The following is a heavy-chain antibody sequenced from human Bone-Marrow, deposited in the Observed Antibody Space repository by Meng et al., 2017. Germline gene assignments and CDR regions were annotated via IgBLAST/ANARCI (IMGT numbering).Heavy chain of an antibody. CDR2: ISGSGGST. CDR3: AKEVVWFNTRWIAAFDI. Sequence: SLKISCAASGFTFSSYAMSWVRQAPGKGLGWVSAISGSGGSTYYADSVKGRFTISRDNSKNTLYLQMNSLRAEDTAVYYCAKEVVWFNTRWIAAFDIWGQGTMVT. J-gene: IGHJ3*02. V-gene: IGHV3-23*01. CDR1: GFTFSSYA. D-gene: IGHD3-10*01.